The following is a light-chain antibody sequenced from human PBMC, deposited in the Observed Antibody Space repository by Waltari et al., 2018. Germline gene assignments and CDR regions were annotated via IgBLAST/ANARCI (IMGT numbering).Light chain of an antibody. J-gene: IGLJ2*01. Sequence: QSALTQPPSASESPGQSVTISCTGTSSDVGGYNSVSWYQQPPGKAPKLMIYEVSKRPSGVPDRFSGSKSGNTASLTVSGLQAEDEADYYCSSYAGSNNMVFGGGTKLTVL. V-gene: IGLV2-8*01. CDR2: EVS. CDR3: SSYAGSNNMV. CDR1: SSDVGGYNS.